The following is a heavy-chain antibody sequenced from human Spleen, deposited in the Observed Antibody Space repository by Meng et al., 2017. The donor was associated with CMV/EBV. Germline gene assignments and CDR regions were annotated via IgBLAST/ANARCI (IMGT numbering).Heavy chain of an antibody. J-gene: IGHJ4*02. CDR3: ARVILRGAFPPSFAY. CDR1: GYTFTSYG. D-gene: IGHD3-9*01. CDR2: ISPYNGYT. Sequence: ASVKVSCKASGYTFTSYGIDWVRQAPGQGLEWMGWISPYNGYTNYTQKLQGRVTMTTDTSTSTAYMELRSLRSDDTAVYYCARVILRGAFPPSFAYWGQGTLVTVSS. V-gene: IGHV1-18*01.